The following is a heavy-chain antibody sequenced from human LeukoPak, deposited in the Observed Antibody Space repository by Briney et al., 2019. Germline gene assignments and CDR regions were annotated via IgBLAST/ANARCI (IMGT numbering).Heavy chain of an antibody. D-gene: IGHD6-19*01. Sequence: PGGSLRLSCAASGFTFSSYAMHWVRQAPGKGLEWVAVISYDGSNKYYEDLVKGRFTITRDNSKNTLYLQMNSMRAEDTAVYYCARVWGDSSGWYYFDYWGQGTLVTVSS. J-gene: IGHJ4*02. CDR2: ISYDGSNK. CDR1: GFTFSSYA. V-gene: IGHV3-30*04. CDR3: ARVWGDSSGWYYFDY.